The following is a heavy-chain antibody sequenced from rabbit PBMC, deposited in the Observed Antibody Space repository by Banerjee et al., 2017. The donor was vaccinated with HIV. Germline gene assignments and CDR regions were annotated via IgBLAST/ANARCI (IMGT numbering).Heavy chain of an antibody. Sequence: QQQLAESGGGLVKPGGTLTLTCKASGFDLFKDYYMCWVRQAPGKGLEWIGCINTGFGNTYYASWAKGRFTISKTSSTTVTLQMTSLTAADTATYFCARAAGYGGYGFATGFNLRGPGTLVTVS. J-gene: IGHJ4*01. CDR3: ARAAGYGGYGFATGFNL. D-gene: IGHD6-1*01. V-gene: IGHV1S45*01. CDR1: GFDLFKDYY. CDR2: INTGFGNT.